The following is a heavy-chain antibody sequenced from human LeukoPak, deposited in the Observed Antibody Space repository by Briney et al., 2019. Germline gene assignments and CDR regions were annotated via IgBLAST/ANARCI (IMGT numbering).Heavy chain of an antibody. D-gene: IGHD3-3*01. J-gene: IGHJ5*02. CDR2: ISGSGNGFSI. V-gene: IGHV3-64*04. CDR3: AKTPRQTYDFWSGYYPNWFDP. Sequence: GGSLRLSCSASGFVFTIYTMYWVRQAPGKGPEYVSTISGSGNGFSIYYADSVKGRFTISRDDSKSILYLQMNSLRAEDTAVYYCAKTPRQTYDFWSGYYPNWFDPWGQGTLVTVSS. CDR1: GFVFTIYT.